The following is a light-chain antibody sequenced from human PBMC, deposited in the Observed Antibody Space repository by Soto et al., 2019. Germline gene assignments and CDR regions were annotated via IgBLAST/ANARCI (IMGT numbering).Light chain of an antibody. V-gene: IGKV3-20*01. Sequence: EIALTQSPATLSLSPGERATLSCRASQSVSSSFLAWYQQKPGQAPRLLIYGASSRATGIPDRFSGSGSGTDFTLTISRLEPEDFAVYYCQQYTGSPWTFGQGTKVDIK. CDR2: GAS. CDR3: QQYTGSPWT. J-gene: IGKJ1*01. CDR1: QSVSSSF.